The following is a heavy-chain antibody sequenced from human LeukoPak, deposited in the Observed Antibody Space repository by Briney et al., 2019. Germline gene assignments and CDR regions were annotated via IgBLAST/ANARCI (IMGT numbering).Heavy chain of an antibody. Sequence: ASVKVSCKASGYTFTSYDINWVRQAPGQGLEWMGWMNPNSGNTGYAQKFQGRVTMTRNTSISTAYMELSSLRSEDTAVYYCARGRGAYYYMDVWGKGTTVTISS. D-gene: IGHD1-26*01. V-gene: IGHV1-8*01. J-gene: IGHJ6*03. CDR2: MNPNSGNT. CDR1: GYTFTSYD. CDR3: ARGRGAYYYMDV.